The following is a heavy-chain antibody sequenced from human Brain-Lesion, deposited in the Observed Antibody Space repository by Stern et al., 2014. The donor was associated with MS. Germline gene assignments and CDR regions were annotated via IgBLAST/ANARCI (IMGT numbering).Heavy chain of an antibody. CDR3: AGEEDIRYCSGGSCTGNWFDP. V-gene: IGHV4-39*01. CDR1: GGSVSSTSYA. Sequence: QVQLVQSGPGLVKPSETLSLTCTVAGGSVSSTSYAWAWIRQPPGKGLEWIGTIYYSGNTYSSPSLKSRLTISLDTSKNQFSPQLRSGTAADTAVYYCAGEEDIRYCSGGSCTGNWFDPWGQGTLVTVSS. CDR2: IYYSGNT. D-gene: IGHD2-15*01. J-gene: IGHJ5*02.